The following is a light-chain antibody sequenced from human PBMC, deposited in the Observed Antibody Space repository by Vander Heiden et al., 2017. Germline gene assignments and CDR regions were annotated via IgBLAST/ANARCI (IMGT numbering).Light chain of an antibody. V-gene: IGKV1-5*03. CDR2: KAS. CDR1: QSISSW. J-gene: IGKJ2*01. Sequence: DIQMTQSPSTLSASVGDRATITCRASQSISSWLAWYQQKPGKAPKLLIDKASSLESGVPSRFSGSGSGTEFTLTISSLQPDDFATYYCQQYNSYSRTFGQGTKLEIK. CDR3: QQYNSYSRT.